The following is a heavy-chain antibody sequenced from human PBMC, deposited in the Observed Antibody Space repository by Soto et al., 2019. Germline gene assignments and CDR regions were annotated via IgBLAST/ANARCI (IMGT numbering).Heavy chain of an antibody. D-gene: IGHD1-7*01. CDR3: AGAYNWNYGQFDY. Sequence: EVQLVESGGGLVQPGGSLRLSCAASGFTFSSYSMNWVRQAPGKGLEWVSYINVGSSNIYYADSVKGRFTISRDNAKNSLYLQMSSLRAEDTAVYYCAGAYNWNYGQFDYWGQGTLVTVPS. CDR2: INVGSSNI. J-gene: IGHJ4*02. V-gene: IGHV3-48*01. CDR1: GFTFSSYS.